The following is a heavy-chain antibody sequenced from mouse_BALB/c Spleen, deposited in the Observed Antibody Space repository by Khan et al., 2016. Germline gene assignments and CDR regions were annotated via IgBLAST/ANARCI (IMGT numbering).Heavy chain of an antibody. CDR1: GYSITSDYA. D-gene: IGHD1-1*01. Sequence: EVKLLESGPGLVKPSQSLSLTCTVTGYSITSDYAWNWIRQFPGNRLEWMGYISYSGSTSYNPSLKSRISITRDTSKNQFFLQLNSVTSEDTATYDWARSDYGDKDAMDYWGQGTSVTVSS. CDR3: ARSDYGDKDAMDY. J-gene: IGHJ4*01. V-gene: IGHV3-2*02. CDR2: ISYSGST.